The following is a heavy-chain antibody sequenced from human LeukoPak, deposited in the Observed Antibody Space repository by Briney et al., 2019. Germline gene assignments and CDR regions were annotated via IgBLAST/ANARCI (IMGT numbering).Heavy chain of an antibody. CDR1: GFTISGYW. CDR2: IKQDGSEK. J-gene: IGHJ5*02. D-gene: IGHD3-16*01. V-gene: IGHV3-7*01. Sequence: GGSLRLSCAASGFTISGYWMTWVRQAPGKGLEWVANIKQDGSEKTYVDSVKGRFTISRDNAKNSIYLQMNSLRVEDTAIYYCARDGGTDWYDPWGQGTLVTVSS. CDR3: ARDGGTDWYDP.